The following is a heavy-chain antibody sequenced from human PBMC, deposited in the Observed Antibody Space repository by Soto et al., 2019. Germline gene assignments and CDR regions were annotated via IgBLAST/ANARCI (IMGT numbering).Heavy chain of an antibody. CDR1: GITFSSYE. J-gene: IGHJ6*02. V-gene: IGHV3-48*03. CDR2: ISSSGSTI. Sequence: PGGSLRLSCATSGITFSSYEMNWVRQAPGKGLEWVSYISSSGSTIYYADSVEGRFTISRDNAKNSLYLQMDSLRAEDTAVYYCARDQEAGSFFPYYYGMEVWGQGTTVTVSS. CDR3: ARDQEAGSFFPYYYGMEV. D-gene: IGHD6-13*01.